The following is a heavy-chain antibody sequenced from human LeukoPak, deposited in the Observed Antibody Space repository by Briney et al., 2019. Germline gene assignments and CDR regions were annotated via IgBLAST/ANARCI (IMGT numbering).Heavy chain of an antibody. V-gene: IGHV1-69*13. J-gene: IGHJ4*02. CDR2: IIPIFGTA. D-gene: IGHD3-22*01. Sequence: ASVKVSCKASGGTFSSYAISWVRQAPGQGLEWMGGIIPIFGTANYAQNFQGRVTITADESTSTAYMELSSLRSEDTAVYYCATGSLSDTSGHYFDYWGQGTLVTVSS. CDR1: GGTFSSYA. CDR3: ATGSLSDTSGHYFDY.